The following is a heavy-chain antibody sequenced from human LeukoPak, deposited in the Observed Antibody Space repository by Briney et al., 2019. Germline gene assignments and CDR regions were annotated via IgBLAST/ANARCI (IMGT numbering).Heavy chain of an antibody. CDR3: ARFYGSGSYGYYYYYMDV. CDR1: GGSISSGTYY. D-gene: IGHD3-10*01. Sequence: PSETLSLTCTVSGGSISSGTYYWSWIRQTAGKGLEWIGRIYTSGSTNYNPSLKSRVTISVDTSKNQFSLKLSSVTAADTAVYYCARFYGSGSYGYYYYYMDVWGKGTTVTISS. V-gene: IGHV4-61*02. CDR2: IYTSGST. J-gene: IGHJ6*03.